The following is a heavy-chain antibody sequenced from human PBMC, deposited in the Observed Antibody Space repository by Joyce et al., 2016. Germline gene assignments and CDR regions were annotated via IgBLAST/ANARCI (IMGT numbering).Heavy chain of an antibody. V-gene: IGHV1-2*06. J-gene: IGHJ4*02. Sequence: QVQLVQSGAEMKKPGASVRVSCKASGYSFTGSYIHWFRQAPGQGPEWMVRINPNSGLTKYAPKFQDRVTMTTDTSITTAYMDLTRLSSDDTAVYYCARGAYSDYPYCDFWGQGTLVTVSS. CDR3: ARGAYSDYPYCDF. CDR2: INPNSGLT. D-gene: IGHD4-11*01. CDR1: GYSFTGSY.